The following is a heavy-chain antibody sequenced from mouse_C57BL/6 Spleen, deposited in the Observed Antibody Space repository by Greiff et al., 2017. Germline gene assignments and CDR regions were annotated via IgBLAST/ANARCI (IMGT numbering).Heavy chain of an antibody. CDR1: GFTFSDYY. CDR3: AKSYSNYGGVFYAMDY. D-gene: IGHD2-5*01. Sequence: EVQLVESGGGLVQPGGSLKLSCAASGFTFSDYYMYWVRQTPEKRLEWVAYISNGGGSTYYPDTVKGRFTISRDNAKNTLYLQMSRLKSEDTAMYYCAKSYSNYGGVFYAMDYWGQGTSVTVSS. J-gene: IGHJ4*01. CDR2: ISNGGGST. V-gene: IGHV5-12*01.